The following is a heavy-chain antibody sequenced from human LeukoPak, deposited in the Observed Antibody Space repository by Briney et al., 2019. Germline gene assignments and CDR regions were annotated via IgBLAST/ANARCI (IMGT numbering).Heavy chain of an antibody. CDR2: IWYDGSNK. V-gene: IGHV3-30*02. CDR1: GVTLNNYG. CDR3: AKGGSRGTYYFDY. D-gene: IGHD1-26*01. J-gene: IGHJ4*02. Sequence: GGSLRLSCAASGVTLNNYGMHWVRQTPGKGLEWVTFIWYDGSNKYYADSVKGRFFISRDNSKNTLNLQMNSLRPDDTAVYYCAKGGSRGTYYFDYWGRGILVTVSS.